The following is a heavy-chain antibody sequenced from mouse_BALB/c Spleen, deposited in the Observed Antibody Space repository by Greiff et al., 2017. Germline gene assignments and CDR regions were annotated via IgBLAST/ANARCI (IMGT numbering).Heavy chain of an antibody. Sequence: EVKVEESGPGLVKPSQSLSLTCSVTGYSITSGYYWNWIRQFPGNKLEWMGYISYDGSNNYNPSLKNRISITRDTSKNQFFLKLNSVTTEDTATYYCARGYYGSSYEGGFAYWGQGTLVTVSA. D-gene: IGHD1-1*01. CDR2: ISYDGSN. J-gene: IGHJ3*01. CDR1: GYSITSGYY. V-gene: IGHV3-6*02. CDR3: ARGYYGSSYEGGFAY.